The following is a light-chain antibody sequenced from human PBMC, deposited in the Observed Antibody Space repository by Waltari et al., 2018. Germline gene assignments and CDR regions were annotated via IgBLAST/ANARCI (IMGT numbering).Light chain of an antibody. CDR3: QAWDSGVV. J-gene: IGLJ3*02. V-gene: IGLV3-1*01. CDR2: QDS. CDR1: KLGDKY. Sequence: SYELTQPPSVSVSPGQTASITCSGDKLGDKYVCWYQQRPGHSPEVVIYQDSLRSSGIPERFSGSNSGNTATLTISGTQPVDDADYYCQAWDSGVVFGGGTKLTVL.